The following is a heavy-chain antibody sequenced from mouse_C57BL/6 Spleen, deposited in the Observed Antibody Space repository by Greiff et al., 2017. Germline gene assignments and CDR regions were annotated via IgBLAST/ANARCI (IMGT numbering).Heavy chain of an antibody. CDR2: ISSGGSYT. CDR3: ARQGYDYGWDFDY. D-gene: IGHD2-4*01. Sequence: EVQVVESGGDLVKPGGSLKLSCAASGFTFSSYGMSWVRQTPDKRLEWVATISSGGSYTYYPDSVKGRFTISRDNAKNTLYLQMSSLKSEDTAMYYCARQGYDYGWDFDYWGQGTTLTVSS. V-gene: IGHV5-6*01. CDR1: GFTFSSYG. J-gene: IGHJ2*01.